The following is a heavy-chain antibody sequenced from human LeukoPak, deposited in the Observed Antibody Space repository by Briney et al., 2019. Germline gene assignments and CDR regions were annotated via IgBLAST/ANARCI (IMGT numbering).Heavy chain of an antibody. V-gene: IGHV1-2*02. CDR3: ASSSIVNYYDSSGYRGLADAFDI. CDR2: INPNSGGT. Sequence: ASVKVSCKASGYTFTGYYIHWVRQAPGQGLEWMGWINPNSGGTNYAQKFQGRVTMTRDTSISTAYMELSRLRSDDTAVYYCASSSIVNYYDSSGYRGLADAFDIWGQGTMVTVSS. D-gene: IGHD3-22*01. CDR1: GYTFTGYY. J-gene: IGHJ3*02.